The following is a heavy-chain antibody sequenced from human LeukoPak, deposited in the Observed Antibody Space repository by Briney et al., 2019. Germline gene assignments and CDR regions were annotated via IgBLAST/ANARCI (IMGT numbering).Heavy chain of an antibody. CDR1: GXKFNAYC. J-gene: IGHJ4*02. D-gene: IGHD1-14*01. Sequence: GESLKISFKGSGXKFNAYCIAWVRQMSGKGLEWMGIIYPGDSDIKYSPSFQGQVTVSADKSTSTAYLQWSSLKASDTAMYYCARLREPGFHFDYWGQGTLVTVSS. CDR2: IYPGDSDI. V-gene: IGHV5-51*01. CDR3: ARLREPGFHFDY.